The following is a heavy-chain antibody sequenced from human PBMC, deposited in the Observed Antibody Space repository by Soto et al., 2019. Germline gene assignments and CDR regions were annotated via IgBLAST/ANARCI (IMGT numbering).Heavy chain of an antibody. CDR1: GDSYSISTYS. V-gene: IGHV4-30-2*01. D-gene: IGHD4-4*01. J-gene: IGHJ4*02. CDR2: IYQSGVT. Sequence: SETLSLTCNMSGDSYSISTYSWSWIRQPPGKALQWIGFIYQSGVTSYNPSLASRVSISLDRSNNQFSLQLNSVTPEDTAIYYCARDPPGFHSAFDFWGQGTLVTVSS. CDR3: ARDPPGFHSAFDF.